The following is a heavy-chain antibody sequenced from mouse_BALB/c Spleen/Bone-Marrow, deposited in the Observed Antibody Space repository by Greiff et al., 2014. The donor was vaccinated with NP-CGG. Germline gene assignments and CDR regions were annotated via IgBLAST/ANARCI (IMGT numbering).Heavy chain of an antibody. CDR2: ISSGGSNT. V-gene: IGHV5-6*01. CDR1: GFTFSSYG. CDR3: ARHQRYYAMDY. J-gene: IGHJ4*01. Sequence: EVHLVESGGDLVKPGGPLKLSCAASGFTFSSYGMSWGRQTPDKRLEWVATISSGGSNTYYPDSVKGRFTISRDNAKNTLYLQMSSLKSEDTAMYYCARHQRYYAMDYWGQGTSVTVSS.